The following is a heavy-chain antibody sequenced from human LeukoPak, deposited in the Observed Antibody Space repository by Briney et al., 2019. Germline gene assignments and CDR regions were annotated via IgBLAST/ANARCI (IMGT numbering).Heavy chain of an antibody. CDR2: IWSDGSNK. J-gene: IGHJ4*02. Sequence: GGSLRLSCAVSGFTFSSYGMHWVRQAPGKGLEWVAVIWSDGSNKYYGDSAKGRFTISRDNSKNTLYLQMNSLRAEDTAVYYCARDRTIAGATSFDYWGQGTLVTVSS. D-gene: IGHD1-26*01. V-gene: IGHV3-33*01. CDR1: GFTFSSYG. CDR3: ARDRTIAGATSFDY.